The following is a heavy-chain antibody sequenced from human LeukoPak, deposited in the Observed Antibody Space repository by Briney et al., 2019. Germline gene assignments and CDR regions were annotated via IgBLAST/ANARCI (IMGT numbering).Heavy chain of an antibody. V-gene: IGHV3-23*01. D-gene: IGHD2-15*01. CDR3: AKSQGGSCGGAGRSFDS. CDR1: GFTFGDYA. CDR2: FVAGGDST. Sequence: GGSLRLSCAASGFTFGDYALTWVRQAPGKGLEWVSAFVAGGDSTFYADSVKGRFTISRDNSKYTLYLQMNSLRVDDTAVYYCAKSQGGSCGGAGRSFDSWGQGSLVTVSS. J-gene: IGHJ4*02.